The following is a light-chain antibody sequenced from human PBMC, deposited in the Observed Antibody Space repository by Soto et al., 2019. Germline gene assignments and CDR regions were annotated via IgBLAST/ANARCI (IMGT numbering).Light chain of an antibody. V-gene: IGLV2-11*01. CDR1: SSDVGGYNY. CDR3: CSYAGSSTLV. CDR2: DVS. J-gene: IGLJ7*01. Sequence: QSALTQPRSVSGSPGQSVTISCTGTSSDVGGYNYVSWYQQHPGKAPKLMIYDVSKRPSGVPDRFSGSKSGNTASLTISGLRAEDEAAYDCCSYAGSSTLVFGGGTQLTVL.